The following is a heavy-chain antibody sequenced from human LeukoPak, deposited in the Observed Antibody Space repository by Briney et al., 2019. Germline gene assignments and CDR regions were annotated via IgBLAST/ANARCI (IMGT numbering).Heavy chain of an antibody. D-gene: IGHD3-22*01. J-gene: IGHJ6*02. CDR1: GYTFTSYY. V-gene: IGHV1-46*01. CDR3: ARVIVSSGPRARPYYYYGMDV. Sequence: ASVKVSCKASGYTFTSYYMHWVRQAPGQGLEWMGLINPSGGSTSYAQKFQGRVTMTRETSTSTVYMELSSLRSEDTAVYYCARVIVSSGPRARPYYYYGMDVWGQGTTVTVSS. CDR2: INPSGGST.